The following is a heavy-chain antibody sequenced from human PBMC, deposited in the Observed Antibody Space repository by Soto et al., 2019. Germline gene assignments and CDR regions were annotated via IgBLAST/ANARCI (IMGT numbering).Heavy chain of an antibody. D-gene: IGHD3-10*01. Sequence: QVQLVESGGGVVQPGRSLRLSCAASGFTFSSYGMHWVRQAPGKGLEWVAVIWYDGSNKYYADSVKGRFTISRDNSKNTLYLQMNSLRAEDTAVYYCARGRGRRDAFDIWGQGTMVTVSS. CDR2: IWYDGSNK. CDR3: ARGRGRRDAFDI. J-gene: IGHJ3*02. V-gene: IGHV3-33*01. CDR1: GFTFSSYG.